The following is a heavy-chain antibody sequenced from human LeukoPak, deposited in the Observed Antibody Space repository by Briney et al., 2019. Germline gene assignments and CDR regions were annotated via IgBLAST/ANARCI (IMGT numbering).Heavy chain of an antibody. V-gene: IGHV3-7*03. CDR2: IKEDGSEK. CDR1: GFTFSNYW. CDR3: AIVVAARQGTIDP. J-gene: IGHJ5*02. D-gene: IGHD6-6*01. Sequence: GGSLRLSCAASGFTFSNYWLNWVRQAPGKGLEWVANIKEDGSEKYYVDSVKGRFTISRDNSKSTLYVQMNSLRAEDTAVYYCAIVVAARQGTIDPWGQGTLVTISS.